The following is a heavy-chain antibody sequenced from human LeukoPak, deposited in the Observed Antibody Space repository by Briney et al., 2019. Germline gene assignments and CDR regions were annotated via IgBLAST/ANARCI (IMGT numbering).Heavy chain of an antibody. Sequence: SETLSLTCTVSGGSISSGSYYWSWIRQPPGKGLEWIGEINHSGSTNYNPSLKSRVTISVDTSKNQFSLKLSSVTAADTAVYYCARASYSYDINGWVPFDYWGQGTLVTVSS. CDR2: INHSGST. D-gene: IGHD3-22*01. V-gene: IGHV4-39*07. CDR1: GGSISSGSYY. CDR3: ARASYSYDINGWVPFDY. J-gene: IGHJ4*02.